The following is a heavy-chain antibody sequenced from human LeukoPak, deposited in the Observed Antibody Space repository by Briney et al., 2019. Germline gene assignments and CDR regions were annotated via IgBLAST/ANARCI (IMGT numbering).Heavy chain of an antibody. J-gene: IGHJ6*02. Sequence: GEPLNFSGKGPGYSFTSYWIGGAGHMPGKGLEGMGITYPGDSETRTSPSFQGQVTISADKSISTAYLQWSSLKASDTAMYHCARTSGSMDYSYYYGMDVWGQGATVTVSS. CDR1: GYSFTSYW. D-gene: IGHD5-12*01. CDR2: TYPGDSET. CDR3: ARTSGSMDYSYYYGMDV. V-gene: IGHV5-51*01.